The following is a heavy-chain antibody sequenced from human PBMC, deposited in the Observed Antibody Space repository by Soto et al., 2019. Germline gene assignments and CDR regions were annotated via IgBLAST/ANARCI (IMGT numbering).Heavy chain of an antibody. CDR1: GGTFSSYA. Sequence: QVQLVQSGAEVKKPGSSVKVSCKASGGTFSSYAISWVRQAPGQGLEWMGGIIPIFGTANYAQKFQGRVTINAGESTSTAYMEPGSLRSEEPAVYYCAGQGGSGYYYGMDVWGQGTTVTVSS. D-gene: IGHD3-10*01. V-gene: IGHV1-69*12. CDR2: IIPIFGTA. J-gene: IGHJ6*02. CDR3: AGQGGSGYYYGMDV.